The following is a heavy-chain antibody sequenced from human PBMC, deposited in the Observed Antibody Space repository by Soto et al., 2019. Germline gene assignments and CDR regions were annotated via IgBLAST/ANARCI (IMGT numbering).Heavy chain of an antibody. CDR2: INAGNGNT. V-gene: IGHV1-3*01. D-gene: IGHD6-13*01. CDR3: ARDNSSSYSNWFDP. CDR1: GYTFTSYA. Sequence: ASVKVSCKAFGYTFTSYAMHWVRQAPGQRLEWMGWINAGNGNTKYSQKFQGRVTITRDTSASTAYMELSSLRSEDTAVYYCARDNSSSYSNWFDPWGQGTLVTVSS. J-gene: IGHJ5*02.